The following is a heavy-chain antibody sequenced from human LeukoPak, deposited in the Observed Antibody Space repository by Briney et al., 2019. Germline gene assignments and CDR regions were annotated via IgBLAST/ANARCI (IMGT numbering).Heavy chain of an antibody. Sequence: GGSLRLSCAASGFTFSTYAMSWVRQAPGKGLEWVSGLSSSGATTYYADSVKGRFTISRDNSKNMLYLQMNSLRAEDTAVYYCAAYGSGTNYRKGFDYWGRGTLVTVSS. CDR3: AAYGSGTNYRKGFDY. CDR2: LSSSGATT. CDR1: GFTFSTYA. D-gene: IGHD3-10*01. J-gene: IGHJ4*02. V-gene: IGHV3-23*01.